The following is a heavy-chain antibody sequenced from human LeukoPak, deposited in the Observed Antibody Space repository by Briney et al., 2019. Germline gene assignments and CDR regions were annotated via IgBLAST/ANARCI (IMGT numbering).Heavy chain of an antibody. J-gene: IGHJ3*02. V-gene: IGHV3-23*01. CDR2: ISGSGSST. CDR1: GFTFSSYA. Sequence: GGSLRLSCAASGFTFSSYAMSWVRQAPGKGLEWVSAISGSGSSTFYADSVKGRFTISRDNTKNTLYLQMNSLRAEDTAVYYCAKDHGIATVYDASDIWGQGTMVTVSS. D-gene: IGHD6-13*01. CDR3: AKDHGIATVYDASDI.